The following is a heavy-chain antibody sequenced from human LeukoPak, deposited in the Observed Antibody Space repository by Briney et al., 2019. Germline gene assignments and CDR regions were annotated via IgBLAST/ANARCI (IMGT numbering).Heavy chain of an antibody. D-gene: IGHD6-19*01. V-gene: IGHV3-30-3*01. J-gene: IGHJ4*02. CDR2: ISYDGSNK. CDR3: AKEESIAVAGGWSSPFDDY. CDR1: GFTFSSYA. Sequence: GRSLRLSCAASGFTFSSYAMHWVRQAPGKGLEWVAVISYDGSNKYYADSVKGRFTISRDNSKNTLYLQMNSLRAEDTAVYYCAKEESIAVAGGWSSPFDDYWGQGTLVTVSS.